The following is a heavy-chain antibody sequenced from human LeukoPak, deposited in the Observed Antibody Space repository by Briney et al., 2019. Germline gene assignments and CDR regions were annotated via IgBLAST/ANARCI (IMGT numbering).Heavy chain of an antibody. Sequence: SETLSLTCAVSGGSISSSNWWSWVRQPPGKGLEYIGQIYHTGNTNYNPSLKSRVTISVDKSKNQFSLKLSSVTAADTAVYYCARDGWEEDYYDSSGYRDWYFDLWGRGTLVTVSS. CDR2: IYHTGNT. J-gene: IGHJ2*01. D-gene: IGHD3-22*01. CDR1: GGSISSSNW. V-gene: IGHV4-4*02. CDR3: ARDGWEEDYYDSSGYRDWYFDL.